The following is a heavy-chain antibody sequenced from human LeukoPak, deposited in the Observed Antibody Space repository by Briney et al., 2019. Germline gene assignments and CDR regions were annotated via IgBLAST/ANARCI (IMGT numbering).Heavy chain of an antibody. D-gene: IGHD3-3*01. CDR2: IWYDGSNK. CDR1: GSTFSSYG. V-gene: IGHV3-33*01. J-gene: IGHJ4*02. CDR3: ARDRDFWSGYNDFDY. Sequence: PGRSLRLSCAASGSTFSSYGMHWVRQAPGKGLERVAVIWYDGSNKYYADSVKGRFTISRDNSKNTLYLQMNSLRAEATAVYYCARDRDFWSGYNDFDYWGQGTLVTVSS.